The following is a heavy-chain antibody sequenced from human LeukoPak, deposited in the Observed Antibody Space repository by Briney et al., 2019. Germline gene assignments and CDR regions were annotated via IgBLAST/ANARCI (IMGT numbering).Heavy chain of an antibody. J-gene: IGHJ4*02. D-gene: IGHD6-13*01. V-gene: IGHV3-21*01. CDR2: VSGSGSTT. CDR3: ARASSSWYYFDY. CDR1: GFTFSTYG. Sequence: GGSLRLSCAASGFTFSTYGMNWVRQAPGKGLEWVSAVSGSGSTTYYARSVKGRFTVSRDNAKNSLYLQMNSLRAEDTAVYYCARASSSWYYFDYWGQGTLVTVSS.